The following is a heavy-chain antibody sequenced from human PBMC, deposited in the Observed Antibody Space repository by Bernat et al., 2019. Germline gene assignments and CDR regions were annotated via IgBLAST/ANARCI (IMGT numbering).Heavy chain of an antibody. CDR1: GFTFSSCA. J-gene: IGHJ6*02. CDR2: ISGSGGST. V-gene: IGHV3-23*01. CDR3: AKPSSTRNYGMDV. D-gene: IGHD2-2*01. Sequence: EVQLLESGGGLVQPGGSLRLSCAASGFTFSSCAISWVRQAPGKGLEWVSAISGSGGSTYYADSVKGRFTISRDNSKNTLYLQMNSLRAEDTAVYYCAKPSSTRNYGMDVWGQGTTVTVSS.